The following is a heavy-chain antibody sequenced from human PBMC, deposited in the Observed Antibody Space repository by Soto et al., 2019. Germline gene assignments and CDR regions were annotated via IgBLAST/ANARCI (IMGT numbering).Heavy chain of an antibody. CDR2: IIPIFGTA. V-gene: IGHV1-69*06. CDR1: GGTFRSYA. J-gene: IGHJ4*02. D-gene: IGHD3-22*01. Sequence: GASVKVSCKASGGTFRSYAISWVRQAPGQGLEWMGGIIPIFGTANYAQKFQGRVTITADKSTSTAYMELSSLRSEDTAVYYCASNTYYYASSGSRFDYWGQGPLVTVS. CDR3: ASNTYYYASSGSRFDY.